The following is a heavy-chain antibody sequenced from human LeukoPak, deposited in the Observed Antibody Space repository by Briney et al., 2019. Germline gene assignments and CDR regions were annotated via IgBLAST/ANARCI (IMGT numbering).Heavy chain of an antibody. CDR3: ATDLFRIDYGSGDTSLDY. J-gene: IGHJ4*02. D-gene: IGHD3-10*01. CDR1: GYTLTELS. CDR2: FDPEDGET. V-gene: IGHV1-24*01. Sequence: ASVKVSCKVSGYTLTELSMHWVRQAPGKGLEGMGGFDPEDGETIYAQKFQGRVTMTEDTSTDTAYMELSSLRSEDTAVYYCATDLFRIDYGSGDTSLDYWGQGTLVTVSS.